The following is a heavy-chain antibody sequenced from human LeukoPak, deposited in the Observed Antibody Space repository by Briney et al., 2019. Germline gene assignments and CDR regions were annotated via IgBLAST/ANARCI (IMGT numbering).Heavy chain of an antibody. CDR1: GFTFSSYS. V-gene: IGHV3-48*04. CDR3: ARDRMVRAYGMDV. CDR2: ISSSSSTI. D-gene: IGHD3-10*01. J-gene: IGHJ6*02. Sequence: GGSLRLSCAASGFTFSSYSMNWVRQAPGKGLEWVSYISSSSSTIYYADSVKGRFTISRDNAKNSLYLQMNSLRAEDTAVYYCARDRMVRAYGMDVWGQGTTVTVSS.